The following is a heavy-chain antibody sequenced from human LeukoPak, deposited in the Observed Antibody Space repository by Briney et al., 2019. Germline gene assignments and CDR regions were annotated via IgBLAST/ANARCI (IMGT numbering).Heavy chain of an antibody. CDR3: AKDSGSSSWYGYFQH. CDR2: ISSSSSTI. J-gene: IGHJ1*01. D-gene: IGHD6-13*01. Sequence: PGGSLRLSCAASGFTFSSYSMNWVRQAPGKGLEWVSYISSSSSTIYYADSVKGRFTISRDNAKNSLYLQMNSLRAEDTAVYYCAKDSGSSSWYGYFQHWGQGTLVTVSS. V-gene: IGHV3-48*01. CDR1: GFTFSSYS.